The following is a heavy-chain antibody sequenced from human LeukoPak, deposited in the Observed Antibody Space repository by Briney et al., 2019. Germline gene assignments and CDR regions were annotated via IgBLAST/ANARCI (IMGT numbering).Heavy chain of an antibody. J-gene: IGHJ4*02. CDR2: ISSSSSYI. CDR3: ARHAPPPYYDFWSGYHYFDY. CDR1: GFTFSSYS. V-gene: IGHV3-21*01. D-gene: IGHD3-3*01. Sequence: GGSLRLSCAASGFTFSSYSMNWVRQAPGKGLEGVSSISSSSSYIYYADSVKGRFTISRDNAKNSLYLQLNRLRADDTAVYYCARHAPPPYYDFWSGYHYFDYWGQGTLVTVSS.